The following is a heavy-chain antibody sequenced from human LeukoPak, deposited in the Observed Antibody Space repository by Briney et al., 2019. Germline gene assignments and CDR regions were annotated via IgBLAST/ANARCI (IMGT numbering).Heavy chain of an antibody. CDR2: IYTSGST. V-gene: IGHV4-61*02. CDR1: GGSISSGSYY. Sequence: SETLSLTCTVSGGSISSGSYYWSWIRQPAGKGLEWIGRIYTSGSTNYNPSLKSRVTMSVDTSKNQFSLKLSSVTAADTAVYYCARDRVPLLWFGEGPYFDYWGQGTLVTVSS. D-gene: IGHD3-10*01. J-gene: IGHJ4*02. CDR3: ARDRVPLLWFGEGPYFDY.